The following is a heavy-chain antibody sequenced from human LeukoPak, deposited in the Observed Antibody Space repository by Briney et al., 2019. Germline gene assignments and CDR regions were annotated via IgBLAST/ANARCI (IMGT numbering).Heavy chain of an antibody. D-gene: IGHD3-10*01. V-gene: IGHV1-18*01. CDR3: AREESIGSYQFLHDS. Sequence: GASVKVSCKASGYTFSNFGISWVRQAPGQGLEWMGWISTYNGNTNYAQKLQGRVTMTTDTSTSTAYMELRSLTSDDTAIYYCAREESIGSYQFLHDSWGQGTLVTVSS. J-gene: IGHJ4*02. CDR1: GYTFSNFG. CDR2: ISTYNGNT.